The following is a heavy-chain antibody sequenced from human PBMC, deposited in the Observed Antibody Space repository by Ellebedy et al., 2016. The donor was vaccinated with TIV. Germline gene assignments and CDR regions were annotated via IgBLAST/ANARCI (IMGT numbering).Heavy chain of an antibody. V-gene: IGHV1-3*01. CDR1: GYNFTAFG. D-gene: IGHD2-2*02. J-gene: IGHJ6*02. CDR2: INVGNGNT. Sequence: ASVKVSCKASGYNFTAFGIHWVRQAPGQRLEWMGRINVGNGNTKYSQKFQGRVTITRDTFASTAYMEVSSLRSEDTAVYYCARKNHYNYGMDIWGQGTTVTVSS. CDR3: ARKNHYNYGMDI.